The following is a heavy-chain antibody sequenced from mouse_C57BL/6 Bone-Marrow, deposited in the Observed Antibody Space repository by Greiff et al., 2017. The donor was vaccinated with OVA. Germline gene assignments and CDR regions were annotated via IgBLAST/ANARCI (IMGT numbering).Heavy chain of an antibody. CDR3: ASPVTTVGGGYAMDY. Sequence: QVQLQQPGAELVKPGASVKLSCKASGYTFTSYWMPWVKQRPGQGLEWIGMIHPNSGSTNYNEKFKSKATLTVDKSSSTAYMQLSSLTTEDSAVYYCASPVTTVGGGYAMDYWGQGTSVTVSS. D-gene: IGHD1-1*01. V-gene: IGHV1-64*01. CDR2: IHPNSGST. J-gene: IGHJ4*01. CDR1: GYTFTSYW.